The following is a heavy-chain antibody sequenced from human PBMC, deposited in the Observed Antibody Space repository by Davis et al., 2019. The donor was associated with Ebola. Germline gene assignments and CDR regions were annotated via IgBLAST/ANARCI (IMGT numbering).Heavy chain of an antibody. Sequence: KVSCKGSGYNFSSYWIAWVRQMPGKGLEWMAIIYPGDSDTRFSPSFQGQVTISADKSITTAYLQWSSLKASDTAMYYCARTPHGDYSDYWGQGTLVTVSS. V-gene: IGHV5-51*01. CDR1: GYNFSSYW. CDR3: ARTPHGDYSDY. J-gene: IGHJ4*02. D-gene: IGHD4-17*01. CDR2: IYPGDSDT.